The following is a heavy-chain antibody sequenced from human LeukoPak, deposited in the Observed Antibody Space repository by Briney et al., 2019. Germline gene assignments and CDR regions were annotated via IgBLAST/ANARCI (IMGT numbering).Heavy chain of an antibody. J-gene: IGHJ4*02. Sequence: GGSLRLSCAASGFTFSNYAMSWVRQAPGKGLEWVSAISGSGGSTYYADSVKGRFTISRDNSKNTLYLQMNSLRAEDTAVYYCAKDRATYYYDSSGYYYMWGQGTLVTVSS. CDR1: GFTFSNYA. D-gene: IGHD3-22*01. V-gene: IGHV3-23*01. CDR2: ISGSGGST. CDR3: AKDRATYYYDSSGYYYM.